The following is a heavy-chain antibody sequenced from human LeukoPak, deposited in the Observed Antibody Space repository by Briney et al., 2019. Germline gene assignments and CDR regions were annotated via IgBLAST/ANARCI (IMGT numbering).Heavy chain of an antibody. CDR2: ISSSSSYI. Sequence: GGSLRLSCAASGFTFSSYSMNWVRQAPGKGLEWVSSISSSSSYIYHAGSVKGRFTISRDNAKNSLYLQMNSLRAEDTAVYYCAKDYYGSGSNYFDYWGQGTLVTVSS. CDR1: GFTFSSYS. V-gene: IGHV3-21*04. J-gene: IGHJ4*02. D-gene: IGHD3-10*01. CDR3: AKDYYGSGSNYFDY.